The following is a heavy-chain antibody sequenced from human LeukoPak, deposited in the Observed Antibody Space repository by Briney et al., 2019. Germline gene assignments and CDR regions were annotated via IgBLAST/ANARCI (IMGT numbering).Heavy chain of an antibody. CDR1: GGSFSGYY. Sequence: PSETLSLTCAVYGGSFSGYYWGWIRQPPGKGLEWIGSIYHSGSTYYNPSLKSQVSISIDTSKNQFSLRLTSVTAADTAVYYCARQTGSGLFILPGGQGTLVTVSS. D-gene: IGHD3/OR15-3a*01. CDR3: ARQTGSGLFILP. V-gene: IGHV4-38-2*01. CDR2: IYHSGST. J-gene: IGHJ4*02.